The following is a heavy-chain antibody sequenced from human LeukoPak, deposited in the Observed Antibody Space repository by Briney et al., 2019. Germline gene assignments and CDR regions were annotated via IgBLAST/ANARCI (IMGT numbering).Heavy chain of an antibody. D-gene: IGHD4-11*01. J-gene: IGHJ4*02. V-gene: IGHV4-34*01. Sequence: PSETLSLTRAVYGGSFSGYYWTWFRQSPGKGLEWIGEINHGGSTKYHPSLKSRVATSVDTSKKQFYLKLSSVTAADTAVYYCARGGLSSNYFDYWGQGTLVTVSS. CDR1: GGSFSGYY. CDR2: INHGGST. CDR3: ARGGLSSNYFDY.